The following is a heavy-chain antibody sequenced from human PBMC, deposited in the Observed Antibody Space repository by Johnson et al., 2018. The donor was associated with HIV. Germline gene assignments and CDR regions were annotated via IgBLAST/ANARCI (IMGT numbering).Heavy chain of an antibody. D-gene: IGHD3-10*01. V-gene: IGHV3-30-3*01. CDR2: ISYDGSNK. CDR3: AKAMSPMVRGNI. Sequence: QVQLVESGGGVVQPGRSLRLSCAASGFTFSSYAMHWVRQAPGKGLEWVAVISYDGSNKYYADSVKGRFTISRDNSKTTLYLQMNSLRDEDTAVYYCAKAMSPMVRGNIWGQGTMVTVSS. J-gene: IGHJ3*02. CDR1: GFTFSSYA.